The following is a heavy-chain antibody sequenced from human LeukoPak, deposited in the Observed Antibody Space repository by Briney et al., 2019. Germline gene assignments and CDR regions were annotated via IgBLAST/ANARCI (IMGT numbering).Heavy chain of an antibody. Sequence: GESLKISCKGSGYIFTTYWISWVRQMHGKGLEWMGILYPGDSDIRYSPSFQGQVTMSADKSSSTAYLQWSSLKASDSAMYYCARHGRGPSTVSGYDYWGQGTLVTVSS. CDR1: GYIFTTYW. V-gene: IGHV5-51*01. D-gene: IGHD6-13*01. CDR3: ARHGRGPSTVSGYDY. CDR2: LYPGDSDI. J-gene: IGHJ4*02.